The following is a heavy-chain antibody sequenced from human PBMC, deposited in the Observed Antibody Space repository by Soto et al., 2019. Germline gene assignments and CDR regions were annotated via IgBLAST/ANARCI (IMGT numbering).Heavy chain of an antibody. Sequence: PGGSLRLSCAASGFTLSNAWMSWVRQAPGKGQERVGRIKSKTDGGTTDYAAPVKGRFTIPRDDGKNTVFLQMNSLKTEDTAVYYCTTEWGDKSLSAKYYFDYWGQGTLVTVSS. J-gene: IGHJ4*02. D-gene: IGHD2-21*01. CDR3: TTEWGDKSLSAKYYFDY. CDR1: GFTLSNAW. V-gene: IGHV3-15*01. CDR2: IKSKTDGGTT.